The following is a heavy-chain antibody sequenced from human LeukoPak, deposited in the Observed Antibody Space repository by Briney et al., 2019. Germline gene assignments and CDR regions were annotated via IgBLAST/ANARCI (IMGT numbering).Heavy chain of an antibody. J-gene: IGHJ3*02. CDR3: ARDIGSGIAAAGGLPDAFDI. CDR2: INHSGST. V-gene: IGHV4-34*01. D-gene: IGHD6-13*01. CDR1: GGSFSGYY. Sequence: SETLSLTCAVYGGSFSGYYWSWIRQPPGKGLEWIGEINHSGSTNYNPSLKSRVTISVDTSKNQFSLKLSSVTAADTAVYYCARDIGSGIAAAGGLPDAFDIWGQGTMVTVSS.